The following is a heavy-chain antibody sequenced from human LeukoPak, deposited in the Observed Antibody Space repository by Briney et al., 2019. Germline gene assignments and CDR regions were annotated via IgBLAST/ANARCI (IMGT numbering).Heavy chain of an antibody. V-gene: IGHV4-4*07. J-gene: IGHJ4*02. CDR1: GGSISSYY. Sequence: SETLSLTCTVSGGSISSYYWSWIRQPAGKGLEWIGRIYTSGSTNYNPSLKSRVTMSVDTSKNQFSLKLSSVTAANTAVYYCARAPGYYDSSGYSHYFDYWGQGTLVTVSS. CDR2: IYTSGST. CDR3: ARAPGYYDSSGYSHYFDY. D-gene: IGHD3-22*01.